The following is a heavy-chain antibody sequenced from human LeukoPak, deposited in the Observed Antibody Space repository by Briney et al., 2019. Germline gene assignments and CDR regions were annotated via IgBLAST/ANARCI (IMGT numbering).Heavy chain of an antibody. CDR1: GGSISSSSYY. D-gene: IGHD1-20*01. CDR2: IYYSGST. Sequence: PSETLSLTCTVSGGSISSSSYYWGWIRQPPGKGLEWIGRIYYSGSTYYNPSLKSRVTISVDTSKNQFSLKLSSVTAADTAVYYCASYNWNRPGRYYFDYWGQGTLVTVSS. V-gene: IGHV4-39*01. J-gene: IGHJ4*02. CDR3: ASYNWNRPGRYYFDY.